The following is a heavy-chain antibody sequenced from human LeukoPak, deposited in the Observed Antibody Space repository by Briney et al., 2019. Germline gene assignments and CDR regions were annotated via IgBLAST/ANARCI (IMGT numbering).Heavy chain of an antibody. J-gene: IGHJ4*02. CDR2: ISGSGGST. Sequence: GGSLRLSCAASGFTFSSYGMSWVRQAPGKGLEWVSAISGSGGSTYYADSVKGRFTISRDNSKNTLYLQMNSLRAEDTAVYYCATPYYYDSSGYFFNPIYVWGQGTLVTVSS. D-gene: IGHD3-22*01. V-gene: IGHV3-23*01. CDR1: GFTFSSYG. CDR3: ATPYYYDSSGYFFNPIYV.